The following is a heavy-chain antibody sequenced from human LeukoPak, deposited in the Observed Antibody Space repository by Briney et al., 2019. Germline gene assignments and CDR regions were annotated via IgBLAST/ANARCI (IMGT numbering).Heavy chain of an antibody. J-gene: IGHJ6*02. Sequence: SETLSLTCTVSGGSISSSSYYWGWIRQPPGKELEWIGSIYYGGSSYYNPSLKSRVTISVDTSNNQFSLKVNSATAADTAVYYCARDAGHQLSRRNYYAMDVWGQGTTVTVSS. V-gene: IGHV4-39*07. CDR1: GGSISSSSYY. CDR2: IYYGGSS. D-gene: IGHD2-2*01. CDR3: ARDAGHQLSRRNYYAMDV.